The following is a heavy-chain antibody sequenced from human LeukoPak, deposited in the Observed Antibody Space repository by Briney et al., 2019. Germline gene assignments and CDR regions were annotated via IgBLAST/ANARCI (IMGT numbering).Heavy chain of an antibody. CDR3: ARGDYGSGSYYQVVDY. J-gene: IGHJ4*02. V-gene: IGHV6-1*01. CDR2: TYYRSKWYN. CDR1: GDRVSSNIAA. Sequence: SQTLSLTCAISGDRVSSNIAAWNWIRQSPSRGLEWLGRTYYRSKWYNDYAVSVNTRITINPDTSKNQFSLQLNSVTPEDTAVYYCARGDYGSGSYYQVVDYWGQGILVTVSS. D-gene: IGHD3-10*01.